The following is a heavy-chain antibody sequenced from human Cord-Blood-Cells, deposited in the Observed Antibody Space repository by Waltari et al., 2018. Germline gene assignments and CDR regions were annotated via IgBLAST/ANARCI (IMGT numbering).Heavy chain of an antibody. CDR1: GFTFSSYA. CDR2: ISYDGSKK. J-gene: IGHJ3*02. Sequence: QVQLVESGGGVVQPGRSLRLSCAASGFTFSSYAMHWVRQAPGKGLEWVAVISYDGSKKYYADSVKGRFTISRDNSKNTLYLQMNSLRAEDTAVYYCARDNWGSGRAFDIWGQGTMVTVSS. D-gene: IGHD7-27*01. CDR3: ARDNWGSGRAFDI. V-gene: IGHV3-30-3*01.